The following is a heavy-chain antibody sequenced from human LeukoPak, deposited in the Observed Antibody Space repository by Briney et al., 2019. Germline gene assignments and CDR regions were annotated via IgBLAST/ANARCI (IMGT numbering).Heavy chain of an antibody. CDR3: ARDWGEESWYRTNDAFDI. Sequence: ASVKVSCKASGYTFTSYGISWVRQAPGQGLEWMGWISAYNGNTNYAQKPQGRVTMTTDTSTSTAYMELRSLRSDDTAVYYCARDWGEESWYRTNDAFDIWGRGTMVTVSS. CDR2: ISAYNGNT. J-gene: IGHJ3*02. D-gene: IGHD6-13*01. CDR1: GYTFTSYG. V-gene: IGHV1-18*01.